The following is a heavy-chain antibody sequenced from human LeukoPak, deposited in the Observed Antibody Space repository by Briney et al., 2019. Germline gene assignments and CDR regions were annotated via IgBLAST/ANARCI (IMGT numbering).Heavy chain of an antibody. CDR3: AKEFSTSSGYSSSWHGIDY. J-gene: IGHJ4*02. D-gene: IGHD6-13*01. CDR2: IWFDGSNK. Sequence: GRSLRPSWAPTGFSFSSDCTHWVRQAPGSWMGWLAVIWFDGSNKYYADSMKGRFTISRDNSKNTLYLQMNSLRAEDTAVYYCAKEFSTSSGYSSSWHGIDYWGQRTLVTVSS. CDR1: GFSFSSDC. V-gene: IGHV3-33*06.